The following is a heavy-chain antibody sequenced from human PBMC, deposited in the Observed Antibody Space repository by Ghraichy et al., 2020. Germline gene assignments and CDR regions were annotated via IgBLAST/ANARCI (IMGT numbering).Heavy chain of an antibody. D-gene: IGHD3-22*01. J-gene: IGHJ4*02. CDR1: GFSFSSHW. V-gene: IGHV3-7*01. Sequence: GGSLRLSCAASGFSFSSHWMNWVRQAPGKGLEWVANIKEDGSEKYYVDSVKGRFTISRDNAKNSLYLQMNSLRAEDTAVYYCARGWWLLSAFEYWGQGTLVTVSS. CDR2: IKEDGSEK. CDR3: ARGWWLLSAFEY.